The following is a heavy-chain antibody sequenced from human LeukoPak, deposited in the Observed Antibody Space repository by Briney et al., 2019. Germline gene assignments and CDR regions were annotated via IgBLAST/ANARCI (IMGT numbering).Heavy chain of an antibody. Sequence: SETLSLTCAVYGGSFSGYCWSWIRQPPGKGLEWIGEINHSGSTNYNPSLKSRVTISVDTSKNQFSLKLSSVTAADTAVYYCARVPYYDFWSGKGDYFDYWGQGTLVTVSS. CDR1: GGSFSGYC. D-gene: IGHD3-3*01. CDR2: INHSGST. J-gene: IGHJ4*02. CDR3: ARVPYYDFWSGKGDYFDY. V-gene: IGHV4-34*01.